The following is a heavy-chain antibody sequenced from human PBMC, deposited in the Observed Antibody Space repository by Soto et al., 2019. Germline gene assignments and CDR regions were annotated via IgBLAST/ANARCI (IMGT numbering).Heavy chain of an antibody. CDR3: ASQDYDFWSGYPTLYPYYYYGMDV. D-gene: IGHD3-3*01. CDR2: SNAGNGNT. V-gene: IGHV1-3*01. CDR1: GYTFTSYA. Sequence: ASVKVSCKASGYTFTSYAMHWVRQAPGQRLEWMGWSNAGNGNTKYSQKFQGRVTIPRDKSASTAYMELSSLRSEATAVYYCASQDYDFWSGYPTLYPYYYYGMDVWGQGTTVTVSS. J-gene: IGHJ6*02.